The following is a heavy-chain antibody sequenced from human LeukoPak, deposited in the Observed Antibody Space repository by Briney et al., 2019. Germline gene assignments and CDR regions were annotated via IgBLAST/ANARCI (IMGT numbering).Heavy chain of an antibody. Sequence: KPSETLSLTCTVSGGSISSYYWSWIRQPPGKGLEWMGHIDFTGSTNYNPSLKSRVTVSVDTSKNQFSLKMTSVTAADTAVYYCARASGATITTYNGMDVWGQGTTVTVSS. CDR2: IDFTGST. D-gene: IGHD4-11*01. J-gene: IGHJ6*02. V-gene: IGHV4-59*01. CDR1: GGSISSYY. CDR3: ARASGATITTYNGMDV.